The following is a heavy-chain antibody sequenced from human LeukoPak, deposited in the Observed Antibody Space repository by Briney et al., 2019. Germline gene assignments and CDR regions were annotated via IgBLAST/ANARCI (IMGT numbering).Heavy chain of an antibody. CDR1: GFTFSSYA. J-gene: IGHJ4*02. CDR3: ATISSGYYNDDY. D-gene: IGHD3-22*01. Sequence: PGGSLRLSCAASGFTFSSYAMHWVRQAPGKGLEWVAVISYDGSNKYYADSVKGRFTISRDNSKNTLYLQMNSLRAEDTAVYYCATISSGYYNDDYWGQGTLVTVSS. CDR2: ISYDGSNK. V-gene: IGHV3-30*04.